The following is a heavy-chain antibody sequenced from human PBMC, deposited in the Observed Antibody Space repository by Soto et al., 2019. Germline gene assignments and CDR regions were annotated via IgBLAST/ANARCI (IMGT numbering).Heavy chain of an antibody. CDR3: AKGARQQLKYYFDY. Sequence: EVQLVESGGGLVQPGRSLRLSCAASGFTFDDYAMHWVRQAPGKGLEWVSGISWNSGSIGYADSVKGRFTISRDNAKNSLYLQMNSLRAEDTALYYCAKGARQQLKYYFDYWGQGTLVTVSS. CDR1: GFTFDDYA. J-gene: IGHJ4*02. V-gene: IGHV3-9*01. CDR2: ISWNSGSI. D-gene: IGHD6-13*01.